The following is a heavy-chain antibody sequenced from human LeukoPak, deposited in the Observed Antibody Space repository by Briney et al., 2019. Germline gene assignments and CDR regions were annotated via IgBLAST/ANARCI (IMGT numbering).Heavy chain of an antibody. J-gene: IGHJ6*03. CDR1: GYSISSGYY. V-gene: IGHV4-38-2*02. CDR3: ARDQPYMDV. Sequence: PSETLSLTCTVSGYSISSGYYWVWIRQPPGKGLEWIVCIYHSGITYYNPSLKSRITISVDTSKNQFSLKLSSVTAADTAMYYCARDQPYMDVWGKGTTVTVSS. CDR2: IYHSGIT.